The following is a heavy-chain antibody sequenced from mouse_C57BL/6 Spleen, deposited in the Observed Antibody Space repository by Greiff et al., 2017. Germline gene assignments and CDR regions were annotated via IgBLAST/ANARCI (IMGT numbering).Heavy chain of an antibody. D-gene: IGHD2-1*01. CDR3: ARSDGNYPSVDY. CDR1: GYTFTSYW. V-gene: IGHV1-72*01. CDR2: SDPSSGGT. J-gene: IGHJ4*01. Sequence: QVQLQQPGAERVKPGASGKLSCKASGYTFTSYWMNWVKQRPGRGLEWSGRSDPSSGGTKYNEKFKSKATLTVANPSSTAYMQLSSLTSEDSAVYYCARSDGNYPSVDYWGQGTSVTVSS.